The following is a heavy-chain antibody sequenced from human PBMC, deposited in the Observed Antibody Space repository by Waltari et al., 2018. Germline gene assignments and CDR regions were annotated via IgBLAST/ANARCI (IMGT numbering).Heavy chain of an antibody. V-gene: IGHV4-59*01. D-gene: IGHD2-15*01. CDR3: ARDQGYCSGGSCYGGWFDP. CDR2: SYYSGST. Sequence: QVQLQESGPGLVKPSETLSLTCTVSGGSISCYYWSWIRQPPGKGLEWNGYSYYSGSTNYNPSLKSRVTISVDTSKNQFSLKLSSVTAADTAVYYCARDQGYCSGGSCYGGWFDPWGQGTLVTVSS. J-gene: IGHJ5*02. CDR1: GGSISCYY.